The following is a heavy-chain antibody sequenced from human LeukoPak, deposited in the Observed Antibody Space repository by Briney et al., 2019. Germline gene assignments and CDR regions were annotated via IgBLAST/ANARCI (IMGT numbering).Heavy chain of an antibody. CDR2: IYYNANT. CDR3: ARLGYSSSWSPLQVINWHFDL. V-gene: IGHV4-38-2*01. D-gene: IGHD6-13*01. Sequence: PSETLSLTCAVYSEPFIGYYWGWIRQPPGKGLEWIGSIYYNANTYYNPSLKSRITISVDTSKNQFSLKLSSVTAADTAVYYCARLGYSSSWSPLQVINWHFDLWGRGTLVTVSS. J-gene: IGHJ2*01. CDR1: SEPFIGYY.